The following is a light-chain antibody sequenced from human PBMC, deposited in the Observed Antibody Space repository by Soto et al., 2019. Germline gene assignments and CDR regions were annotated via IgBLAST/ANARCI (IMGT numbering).Light chain of an antibody. CDR3: MQALQAPIT. CDR2: LGS. V-gene: IGKV2-28*01. CDR1: HSLLHSNGYNY. J-gene: IGKJ5*01. Sequence: DIVMTQSPLSLPVTPGEPASISCRSSHSLLHSNGYNYLDWYLQKPGQSPQIMIYLGSNRASGVPDRFSGSGSGTDFNLSISTVEAGDVGVYYCMQALQAPITCGQGTRLEIK.